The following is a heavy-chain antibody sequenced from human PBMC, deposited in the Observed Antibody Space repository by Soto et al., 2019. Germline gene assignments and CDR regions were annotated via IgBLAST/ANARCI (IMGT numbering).Heavy chain of an antibody. Sequence: ASVKVSCKASGYTFTGYYMHWVRQAPGQGLEWMGWINPNSGGTNYAQKFQGWVTMTRDTSISTAYMELSRLRSDDTAVYYCARDGSIAAAGTYYYYGMDGWGQGTTVTVSS. CDR1: GYTFTGYY. D-gene: IGHD6-13*01. V-gene: IGHV1-2*04. CDR3: ARDGSIAAAGTYYYYGMDG. CDR2: INPNSGGT. J-gene: IGHJ6*01.